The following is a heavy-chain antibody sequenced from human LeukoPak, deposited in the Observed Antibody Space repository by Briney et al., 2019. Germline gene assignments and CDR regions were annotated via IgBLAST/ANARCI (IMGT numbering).Heavy chain of an antibody. CDR3: ARDQGSQQPPDY. CDR1: GFTFSNFA. D-gene: IGHD3-10*01. J-gene: IGHJ4*02. V-gene: IGHV3-30*04. Sequence: PGGSLRLSCAATGFTFSNFAMHWVRQAPGKGLEWVAVVSYDGSYKYYADSVKGRFTISRDNSKNTLYLQMNSLRAEDTAVYYCARDQGSQQPPDYWGQGTLVTVSS. CDR2: VSYDGSYK.